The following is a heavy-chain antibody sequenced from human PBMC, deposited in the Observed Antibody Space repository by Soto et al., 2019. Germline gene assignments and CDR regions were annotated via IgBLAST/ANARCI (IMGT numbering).Heavy chain of an antibody. CDR3: SHRQGRAKMTEQQYWLDP. Sequence: QITLKESGPTLVKPTQTLTLTCTFSGFSLRTTGVGVGWIRQPPGKAREWLALIYWDDAKRYSPSLQSRLTITKDTSKNQVVLTMTNMDPVDTATYYCSHRQGRAKMTEQQYWLDPWGQGILVTVSA. CDR2: IYWDDAK. J-gene: IGHJ5*02. CDR1: GFSLRTTGVG. V-gene: IGHV2-5*02. D-gene: IGHD6-13*01.